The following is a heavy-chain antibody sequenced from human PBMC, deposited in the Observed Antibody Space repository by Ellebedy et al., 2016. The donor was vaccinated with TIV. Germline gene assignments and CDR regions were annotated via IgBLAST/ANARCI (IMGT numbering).Heavy chain of an antibody. CDR3: ARVNGGYVDDC. D-gene: IGHD5-12*01. V-gene: IGHV4-34*01. Sequence: SETLSLTXAVYGGTFSDYYWSWIRQSPGKGLEWIGEINHSGSSNYNPSLKSRVTISIDTSMNQFSLKLSSVTAADTAMYYCARVNGGYVDDCWGQGTLVTVSS. CDR1: GGTFSDYY. CDR2: INHSGSS. J-gene: IGHJ4*02.